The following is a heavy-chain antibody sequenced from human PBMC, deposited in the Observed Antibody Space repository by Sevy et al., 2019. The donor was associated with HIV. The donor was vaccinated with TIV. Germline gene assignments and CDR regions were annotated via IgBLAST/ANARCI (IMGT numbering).Heavy chain of an antibody. Sequence: GGSLRLSCAASGFTFSSYGMHWVRQAPGKGLEWVAFIRYDGSNKYYADSVKGRFSISRDNSKNTLYLQMNSLRAEDTAAYYSAKGTGNRYCSSTSCRPHYYYYMDVWGKGTTVTVSS. CDR3: AKGTGNRYCSSTSCRPHYYYYMDV. V-gene: IGHV3-30*02. CDR2: IRYDGSNK. J-gene: IGHJ6*03. D-gene: IGHD2-2*01. CDR1: GFTFSSYG.